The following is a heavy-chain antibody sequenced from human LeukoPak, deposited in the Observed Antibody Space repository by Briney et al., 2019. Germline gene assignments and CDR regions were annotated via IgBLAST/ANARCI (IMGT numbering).Heavy chain of an antibody. V-gene: IGHV4-4*07. CDR1: DGSMISYH. CDR2: IYTSGST. Sequence: SETLSLTCSVSDGSMISYHWSWIRQPAGKGLEWIGRIYTSGSTDYNPSLMSRVTMSVDTSKNQFSLKLRSVTAADTAVYYCARAERTFNVFDIWGQGTIVTVSS. J-gene: IGHJ3*02. CDR3: ARAERTFNVFDI. D-gene: IGHD3-10*02.